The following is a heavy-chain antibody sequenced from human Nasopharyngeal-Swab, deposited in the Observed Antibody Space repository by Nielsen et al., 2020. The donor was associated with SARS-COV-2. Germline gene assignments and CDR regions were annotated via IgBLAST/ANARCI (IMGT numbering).Heavy chain of an antibody. CDR3: ARDESGDYLGLPFDY. J-gene: IGHJ4*02. CDR1: VASISSSINY. V-gene: IGHV4-39*07. D-gene: IGHD4-17*01. Sequence: SETLSLPCTVSVASISSSINYWGLIRQSPPKGLEWIRTVSYTGSANYNPSLNSRVTISVDTSKNQFSLNLISVTAADTAVYYCARDESGDYLGLPFDYWGQGTLVTVSS. CDR2: VSYTGSA.